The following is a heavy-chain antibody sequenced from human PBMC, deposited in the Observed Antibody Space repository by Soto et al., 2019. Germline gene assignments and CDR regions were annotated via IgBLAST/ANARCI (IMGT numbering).Heavy chain of an antibody. CDR2: VYYTGST. CDR1: GGSISGSY. Sequence: ETLSLTCSVSGGSISGSYWSWIRQSPGKGLEWLGYVYYTGSTNYSPSLRSRVSISVDTSKNEFSLRLSSVTAADTAVYVCARSVEVPGAKIEYWG. V-gene: IGHV4-59*01. D-gene: IGHD2-8*02. J-gene: IGHJ4*01. CDR3: ARSVEVPGAKIEY.